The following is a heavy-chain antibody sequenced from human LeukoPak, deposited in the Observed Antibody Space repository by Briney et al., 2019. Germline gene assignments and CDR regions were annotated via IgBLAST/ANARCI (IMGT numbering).Heavy chain of an antibody. CDR3: ARGSCSGGSCYDY. D-gene: IGHD2-15*01. J-gene: IGHJ4*02. Sequence: GGSLRLSCAASGFTVSSNYMSWVRQAPGKGLEWVSVIYSGGSTYHADSVKGRFTISRDNSKNTLYLQMNSLRAEDTAVYYCARGSCSGGSCYDYWGQGTPVTVSS. V-gene: IGHV3-53*01. CDR1: GFTVSSNY. CDR2: IYSGGST.